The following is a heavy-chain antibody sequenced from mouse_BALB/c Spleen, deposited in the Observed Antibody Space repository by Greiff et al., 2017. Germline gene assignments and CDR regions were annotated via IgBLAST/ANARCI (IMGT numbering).Heavy chain of an antibody. CDR2: IYPGDDDT. D-gene: IGHD1-2*01. Sequence: QVQLQQSGAGLVRPGSSVKLSCKASGYTFISYWMNWVKQRPGQGLEWIGQIYPGDDDTNYNGKFKGKATVTADKSSSTDYLQLSSLTSEDSAVYCEAKTTATLAYWGQGTLVTVSA. V-gene: IGHV1-80*01. J-gene: IGHJ3*01. CDR1: GYTFISYW. CDR3: AKTTATLAY.